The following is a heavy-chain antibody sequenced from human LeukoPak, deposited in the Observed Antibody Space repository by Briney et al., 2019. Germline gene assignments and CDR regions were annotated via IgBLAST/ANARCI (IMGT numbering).Heavy chain of an antibody. D-gene: IGHD3-10*01. CDR3: ARFISPDSYFYFTYYYYMDV. CDR1: GYTFTSYG. Sequence: ASVKVSCKASGYTFTSYGISWVRQAPGQGLEWMGWISAYNGNTNYAQKLQGRVTMTTDTSTSTAYMELRSLRSDDTAVYYCARFISPDSYFYFTYYYYMDVWGKGTAVTVSS. V-gene: IGHV1-18*01. CDR2: ISAYNGNT. J-gene: IGHJ6*03.